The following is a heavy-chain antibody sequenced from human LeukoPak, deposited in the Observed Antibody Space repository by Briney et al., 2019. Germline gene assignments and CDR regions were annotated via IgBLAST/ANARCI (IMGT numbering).Heavy chain of an antibody. Sequence: QSGGSLRLSCVASGFIFKTSWMNWVRQVPGKGLEWVSAISGSGGSTYYADSVKGRFTISRDNSKNTLYLQMNSLRAEDTAVYYCAKDRGIISDYWGQGTLVTVSS. J-gene: IGHJ4*02. CDR1: GFIFKTSW. D-gene: IGHD3-10*01. CDR3: AKDRGIISDY. V-gene: IGHV3-23*01. CDR2: ISGSGGST.